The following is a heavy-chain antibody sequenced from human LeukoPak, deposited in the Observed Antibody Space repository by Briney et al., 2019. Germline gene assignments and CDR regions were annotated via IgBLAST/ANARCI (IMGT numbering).Heavy chain of an antibody. Sequence: PGGSLRLSCAASGFTFSSYSMNWVRQAPGMGLEWVSSISSSSSYIYYADSVKGRFTITRDNAKNSLYLQMNSLRAEDTAVYYCVRDAVGGYAEGYWGQGTLVTVSS. J-gene: IGHJ4*02. CDR1: GFTFSSYS. CDR3: VRDAVGGYAEGY. D-gene: IGHD3-16*01. V-gene: IGHV3-21*01. CDR2: ISSSSSYI.